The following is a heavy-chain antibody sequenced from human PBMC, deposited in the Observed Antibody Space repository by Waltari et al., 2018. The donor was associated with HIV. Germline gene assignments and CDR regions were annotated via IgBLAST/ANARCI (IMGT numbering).Heavy chain of an antibody. CDR2: INSDGTIT. Sequence: EVQLVESGGGLVQPGGSLRLSCAASGFTFSSYWMHWVRQAPGKGLVWVSPINSDGTITTYADSVKGRCTSSRDNAKNTLFLQMNSRRAEDTAIYYCARDLVVLRYFDWLSTYLDYWGQGTLVTVSS. J-gene: IGHJ4*02. V-gene: IGHV3-74*01. CDR1: GFTFSSYW. CDR3: ARDLVVLRYFDWLSTYLDY. D-gene: IGHD3-9*01.